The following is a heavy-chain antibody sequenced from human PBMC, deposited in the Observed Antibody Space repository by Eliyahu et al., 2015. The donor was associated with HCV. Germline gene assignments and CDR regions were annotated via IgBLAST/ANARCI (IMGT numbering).Heavy chain of an antibody. J-gene: IGHJ4*02. CDR3: TRDMITFGGVIVIPRDY. CDR2: IRSKAYGGTT. CDR1: GFTFGDYA. D-gene: IGHD3-16*02. Sequence: EVQLVESGGGLVQPGRSLRLSCTASGFTFGDYAMSWFRQAPGKGLEWVGFIRSKAYGGTTEYAASVKGRFTISRDDSKSIAYLQMNSLKTEDTAVYYCTRDMITFGGVIVIPRDYWGQGTLVTVSS. V-gene: IGHV3-49*03.